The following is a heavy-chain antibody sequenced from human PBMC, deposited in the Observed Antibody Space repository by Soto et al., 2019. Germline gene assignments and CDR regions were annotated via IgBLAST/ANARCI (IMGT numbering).Heavy chain of an antibody. V-gene: IGHV3-21*01. D-gene: IGHD3-10*01. J-gene: IGHJ5*02. CDR2: ISSSSSYI. CDR1: GFTFSSFS. Sequence: GGSLRLSCAASGFTFSSFSMNWVRQAPGKGLVWVSSISSSSSYIYYADSVKGRFTISRDNAKNSLYLQMNSLRAEDTAVYYCASEGGGTYYYGSGSYSARNWFDPWGQGTLVTGS. CDR3: ASEGGGTYYYGSGSYSARNWFDP.